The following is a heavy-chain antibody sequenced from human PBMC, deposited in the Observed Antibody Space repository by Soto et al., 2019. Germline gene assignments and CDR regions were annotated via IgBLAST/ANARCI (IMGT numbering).Heavy chain of an antibody. Sequence: EVHLLESGGGLVQPGESLRLSCGASGFTFSSCVMSWVRQAPGKGLEWVSCITDSGTGTYYADSVKGRFTISRDTSKNTMYPQMNNLRAEDTGVYYCAKGLINGRWYAADWGQGTLVTVSS. CDR1: GFTFSSCV. V-gene: IGHV3-23*01. CDR2: ITDSGTGT. J-gene: IGHJ4*02. CDR3: AKGLINGRWYAAD. D-gene: IGHD6-13*01.